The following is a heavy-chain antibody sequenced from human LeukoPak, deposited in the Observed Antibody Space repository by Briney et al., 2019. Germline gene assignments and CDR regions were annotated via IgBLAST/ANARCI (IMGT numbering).Heavy chain of an antibody. J-gene: IGHJ4*02. CDR2: IWYDGSNK. Sequence: GGSLRLSCAASGFTFSSYGMPWVRQAPGKGLEWVAVIWYDGSNKYYADSVKGRLTISRDNSKNTLYLQMNSLRAEDTAVYYCARETTLYYFDYWGQGTLVTVSS. CDR1: GFTFSSYG. V-gene: IGHV3-33*01. D-gene: IGHD1-1*01. CDR3: ARETTLYYFDY.